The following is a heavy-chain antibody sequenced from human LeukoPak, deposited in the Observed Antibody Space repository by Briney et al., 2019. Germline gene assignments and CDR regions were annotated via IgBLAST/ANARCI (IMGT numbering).Heavy chain of an antibody. V-gene: IGHV3-7*01. CDR2: INQDGSET. CDR1: GFTFSRYW. J-gene: IGHJ4*02. D-gene: IGHD3-10*01. Sequence: PGGSLRLSCAASGFTFSRYWMSWVRQAPGKGLEWVANINQDGSETYYVDSVEGRFTISRDNAKNSLFLQMSSLRAEDTAVYFCPGALGDYWGQGTLVTVSS. CDR3: PGALGDY.